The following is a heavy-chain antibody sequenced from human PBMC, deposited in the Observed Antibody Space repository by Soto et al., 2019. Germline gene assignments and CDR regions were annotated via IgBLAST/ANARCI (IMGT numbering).Heavy chain of an antibody. CDR2: INHSGST. Sequence: PSETLSLTCAVYGGSFSGYYWSWIRQPPGKGLEWIGEINHSGSTNYNPSLKSRVTISVDTSKNQLSLKLSSVTAADTAVYYCARGRRYCSSTSCYVYFDYWGQGTLVTVSS. D-gene: IGHD2-2*01. CDR1: GGSFSGYY. J-gene: IGHJ4*02. V-gene: IGHV4-34*01. CDR3: ARGRRYCSSTSCYVYFDY.